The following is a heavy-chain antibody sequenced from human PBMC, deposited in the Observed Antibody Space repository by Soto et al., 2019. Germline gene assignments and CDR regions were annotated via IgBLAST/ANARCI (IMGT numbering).Heavy chain of an antibody. CDR3: ARSSVYYGDYVLESTYYFDY. CDR2: IYYSGST. J-gene: IGHJ4*02. D-gene: IGHD4-17*01. Sequence: PSETLSLTCTVSGGSISSYYWSWIRQPPGKGLEWIGYIYYSGSTNYNPSLKSRVTISVDTSKNQFSLKLSSVTAADTAVYYCARSSVYYGDYVLESTYYFDYWGQGTLVTVSS. CDR1: GGSISSYY. V-gene: IGHV4-59*01.